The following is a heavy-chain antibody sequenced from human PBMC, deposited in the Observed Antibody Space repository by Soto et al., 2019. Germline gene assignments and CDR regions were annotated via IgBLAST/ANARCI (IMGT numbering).Heavy chain of an antibody. CDR1: GFTFSSFS. CDR3: AVIRTSYYYYGMDV. V-gene: IGHV3-48*02. Sequence: PWAAFGFTFSSFSLNWVPQAPGKGLEWVSYISISSSTIYYADSVKGRFNISRDNAKNSLYLLMNSLRDEDTAVYYCAVIRTSYYYYGMDVWGQGTTVTVSS. CDR2: ISISSSTI. J-gene: IGHJ6*02. D-gene: IGHD3-10*01.